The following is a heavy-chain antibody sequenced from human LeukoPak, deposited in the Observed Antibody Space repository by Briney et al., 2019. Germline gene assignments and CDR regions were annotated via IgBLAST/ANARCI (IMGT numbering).Heavy chain of an antibody. D-gene: IGHD2-15*01. V-gene: IGHV4-39*07. J-gene: IGHJ6*03. CDR2: IHYSGST. Sequence: SETLSLTCTVSGGSISSSSYYWGWIRQPPGKGLEWIGRIHYSGSTNYNPSLKSRVTISVDTAKNQFSLKLRPVTAADTAVYYCARGYCSGGSCYSYYYYNYMDVWGKGTTVTVSS. CDR3: ARGYCSGGSCYSYYYYNYMDV. CDR1: GGSISSSSYY.